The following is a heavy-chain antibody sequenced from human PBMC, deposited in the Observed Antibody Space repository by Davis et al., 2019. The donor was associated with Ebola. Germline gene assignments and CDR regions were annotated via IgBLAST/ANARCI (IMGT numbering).Heavy chain of an antibody. CDR3: ARDASATYPPR. J-gene: IGHJ4*02. V-gene: IGHV3-74*01. Sequence: HTGGSLRLSCAASEFTFSSYWMHWVRQAPGKGLVWVSRINSDGRTTAYADSVKGRFTISRDNAKNTLYLQMNTLRAEDTAVYYCARDASATYPPRWGQGTLVTVSS. D-gene: IGHD1-14*01. CDR1: EFTFSSYW. CDR2: INSDGRTT.